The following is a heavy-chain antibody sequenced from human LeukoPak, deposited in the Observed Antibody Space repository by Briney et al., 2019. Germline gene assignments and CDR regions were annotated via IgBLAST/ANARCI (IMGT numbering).Heavy chain of an antibody. CDR2: IKTDGSEQ. CDR3: AREYCSGGTCYLPGY. D-gene: IGHD2-15*01. V-gene: IGHV3-7*04. Sequence: GGSLRLSCAASGFSFSAYWMSWVRQAPGKGLEWLANIKTDGSEQYYVDSVKGRFTISRDNAMNSLYLQMNSLRADDTAVYYCAREYCSGGTCYLPGYWGQGTLVTVSS. J-gene: IGHJ4*02. CDR1: GFSFSAYW.